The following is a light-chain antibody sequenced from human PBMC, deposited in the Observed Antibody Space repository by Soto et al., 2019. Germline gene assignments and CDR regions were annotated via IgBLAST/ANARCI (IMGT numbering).Light chain of an antibody. CDR2: EGS. J-gene: IGLJ2*01. CDR1: SSDVGSYNL. V-gene: IGLV2-23*03. CDR3: CSYAGSRTFVV. Sequence: QPVLTQPASVSGSPGQSITISCTGTSSDVGSYNLVSWYQQHPGKAPKLMIYEGSYRPSGVSNRFSGSKSGNTASLTISGLQAEDEADYYCCSYAGSRTFVVFGGGTQLTVL.